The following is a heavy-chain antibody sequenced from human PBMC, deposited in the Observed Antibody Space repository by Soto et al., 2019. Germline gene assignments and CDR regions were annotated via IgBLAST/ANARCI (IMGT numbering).Heavy chain of an antibody. V-gene: IGHV1-58*01. J-gene: IGHJ4*02. Sequence: GASVKVSCKASGFTFTSSAVQWVRQARGQRLEWIGWIVVGSGNTNYAQKFQERVTITRDMSTSTAYMELSSLRSEDTAVYYCAAFHSYSSSWSPAVDYWGQGTLVTVSS. D-gene: IGHD6-13*01. CDR2: IVVGSGNT. CDR1: GFTFTSSA. CDR3: AAFHSYSSSWSPAVDY.